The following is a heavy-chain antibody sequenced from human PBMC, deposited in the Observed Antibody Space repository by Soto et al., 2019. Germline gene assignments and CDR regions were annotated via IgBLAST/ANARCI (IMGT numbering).Heavy chain of an antibody. Sequence: ETLSLAGSVSGGTISGYYWTWIRQPAGKGLEWIGRIYSSGNTKYNPSLQSRVTMSLDTSNNQFSLRLTSVTAADTAVYYCARGQRFSDWFDPWGQGTLVTVSS. CDR1: GGTISGYY. D-gene: IGHD3-3*01. CDR2: IYSSGNT. CDR3: ARGQRFSDWFDP. V-gene: IGHV4-4*07. J-gene: IGHJ5*02.